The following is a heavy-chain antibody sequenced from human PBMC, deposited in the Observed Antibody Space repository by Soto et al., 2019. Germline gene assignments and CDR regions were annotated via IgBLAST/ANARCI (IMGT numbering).Heavy chain of an antibody. CDR2: TSYDGSNK. CDR1: GFTFSPYY. Sequence: SGGSLRLSCAASGFTFSPYYMSWVRQAPGKGLEWVAMTSYDGSNKYYADSVKGRFTISRDNSKNTLYLQMNSLRAEDTAVYYCARDLLGKYDFWSAMDYWGQGTLVTVSS. D-gene: IGHD3-3*01. V-gene: IGHV3-33*08. J-gene: IGHJ4*02. CDR3: ARDLLGKYDFWSAMDY.